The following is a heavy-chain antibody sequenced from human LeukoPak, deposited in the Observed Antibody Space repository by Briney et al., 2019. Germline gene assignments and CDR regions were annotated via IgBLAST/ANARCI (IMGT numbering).Heavy chain of an antibody. J-gene: IGHJ6*02. Sequence: PGGSLRLSCAASGFTFSNYWMNWVRQAPGKGLEWVANIKQDGSEKYYVDSVKGRFTISRDNSKNTLYLQMNSLRAEDTAVYYCARYSQEEGLYYYYYYGMDVWGQGTTVTVSS. CDR2: IKQDGSEK. V-gene: IGHV3-7*01. CDR1: GFTFSNYW. D-gene: IGHD3-16*01. CDR3: ARYSQEEGLYYYYYYGMDV.